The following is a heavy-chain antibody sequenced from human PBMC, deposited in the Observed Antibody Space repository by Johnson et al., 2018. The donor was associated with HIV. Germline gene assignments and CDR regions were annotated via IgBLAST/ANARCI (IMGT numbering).Heavy chain of an antibody. V-gene: IGHV3-30*18. CDR1: EFTFSNYD. CDR3: AKGEAQEGWIQLQSYAFDF. J-gene: IGHJ3*01. Sequence: QEQLVESGGGVVQPGRSLRLSCAASEFTFSNYDMHWVRQAPGKGLEWVAVISYDGSNKFYADSVRGRFTISRDNSRKTLYLQMSNPRTEETSVYYCAKGEAQEGWIQLQSYAFDFWGRGTMVTVSS. D-gene: IGHD5-18*01. CDR2: ISYDGSNK.